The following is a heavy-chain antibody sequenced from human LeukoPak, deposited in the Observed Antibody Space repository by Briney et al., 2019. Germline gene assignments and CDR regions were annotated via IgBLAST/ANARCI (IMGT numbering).Heavy chain of an antibody. D-gene: IGHD6-13*01. V-gene: IGHV3-43D*04. Sequence: GGSLRLSCAASGFTFDDYAMHWVRQAPGKGLEWVSLISWDGGSTYYADSVKGRFTISRDNSKNSLYLQMNSLRAEDTAVYYCARVAYSSSPYGGRWFDPWGQGTLVTVSS. J-gene: IGHJ5*02. CDR1: GFTFDDYA. CDR3: ARVAYSSSPYGGRWFDP. CDR2: ISWDGGST.